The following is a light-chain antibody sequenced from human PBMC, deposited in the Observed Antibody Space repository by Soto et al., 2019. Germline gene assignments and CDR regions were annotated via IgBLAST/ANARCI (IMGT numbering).Light chain of an antibody. CDR3: QQYNSYSPT. CDR2: KAS. V-gene: IGKV1-5*03. Sequence: IQMTPSPSTLSSSVGDRVTITCRASQSISVWLAWYQQKAGKAPNLLIYKASRLESGVPSRFSGSGSETEFTLTISGLQPGDSATYYCQQYNSYSPTVGQGSKVDIK. CDR1: QSISVW. J-gene: IGKJ1*01.